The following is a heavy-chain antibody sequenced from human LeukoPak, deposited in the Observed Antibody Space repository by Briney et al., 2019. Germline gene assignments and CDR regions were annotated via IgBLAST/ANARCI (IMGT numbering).Heavy chain of an antibody. D-gene: IGHD2-15*01. CDR2: ISAYNGNT. CDR3: AIPGGSRRGYNWFDP. Sequence: ASVKVSCKASGYTFTSYGISWVRQAPGQGLEWMGWISAYNGNTNYAQKLQGRVTMTTDTSTSTAYMELSSLRSEDTAVYYCAIPGGSRRGYNWFDPWGQGTLVTVSS. V-gene: IGHV1-18*01. J-gene: IGHJ5*02. CDR1: GYTFTSYG.